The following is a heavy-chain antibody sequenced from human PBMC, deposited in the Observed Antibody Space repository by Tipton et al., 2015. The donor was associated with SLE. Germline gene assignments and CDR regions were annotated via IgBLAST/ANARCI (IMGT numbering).Heavy chain of an antibody. D-gene: IGHD3-22*01. CDR3: ARHPNSYYDTSGFPSRAR. V-gene: IGHV4-38-2*01. J-gene: IGHJ4*02. CDR1: GYSITSDYY. Sequence: GLVKPSETLSLTCEVSGYSITSDYYWGWIRQPPGEGLEWIGSMFHSGTTYHNPSLKSRVSISLDTSKNHFSLRLSSVTAADTAIYYCARHPNSYYDTSGFPSRARWGQGTLVTVSS. CDR2: MFHSGTT.